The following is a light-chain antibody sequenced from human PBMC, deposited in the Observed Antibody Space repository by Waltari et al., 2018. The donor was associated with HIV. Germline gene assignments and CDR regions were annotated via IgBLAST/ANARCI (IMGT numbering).Light chain of an antibody. J-gene: IGLJ3*02. CDR1: SSDIGIYNR. Sequence: QSALTQPPSVSGSPGQSVTISCTGTSSDIGIYNRVSWYQQPPATAPKLMIYEVSNRPSGVPDRFSGSKSGNTASLTISGLQAEDEADYYCSSYTSNTTWVFGGGTKLTVL. V-gene: IGLV2-18*02. CDR2: EVS. CDR3: SSYTSNTTWV.